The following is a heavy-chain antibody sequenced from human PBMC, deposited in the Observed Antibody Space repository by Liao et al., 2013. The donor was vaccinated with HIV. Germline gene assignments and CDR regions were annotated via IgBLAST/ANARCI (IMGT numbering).Heavy chain of an antibody. Sequence: QLQLQESGPGLVRPSETLSLTCSVSGGSVSRTTYFWGWIRQPPGMGLEWIGTIYYTGDTYYNPSLKSRITMSVDTSKNQFSLRLSSVTTADTAVYYCARARGYCSSTSCYENYMDVWGKGTTVTVSS. CDR3: ARARGYCSSTSCYENYMDV. CDR2: IYYTGDT. CDR1: GGSVSRTTYF. V-gene: IGHV4-39*07. J-gene: IGHJ6*03. D-gene: IGHD2-2*01.